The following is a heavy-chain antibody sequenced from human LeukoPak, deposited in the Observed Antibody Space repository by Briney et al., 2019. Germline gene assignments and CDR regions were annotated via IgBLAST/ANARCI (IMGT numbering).Heavy chain of an antibody. J-gene: IGHJ3*01. CDR2: IKQDGIEK. V-gene: IGHV3-7*01. D-gene: IGHD3-10*01. Sequence: GGSLRLSCAASGFTFSSYWMSWVRQAPGKGLEWVANIKQDGIEKYFVDSVKGRFAISRDNAKNSLYPQMNNLRAEDTAVYYCAREAMVRGVPDAFDLWGPGTMVTVSS. CDR3: AREAMVRGVPDAFDL. CDR1: GFTFSSYW.